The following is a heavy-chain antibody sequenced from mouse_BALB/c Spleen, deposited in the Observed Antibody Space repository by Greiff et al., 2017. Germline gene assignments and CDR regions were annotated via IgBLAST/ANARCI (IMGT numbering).Heavy chain of an antibody. CDR3: ARRAESGSMDY. CDR1: GFSLSTSGMG. D-gene: IGHD3-1*01. CDR2: IYWDDDK. V-gene: IGHV8-12*01. Sequence: QVTLKVSGPGILQPSQTLSLTCSFSGFSLSTSGMGVSWIRQPSGKGLEWLAHIYWDDDKRYNPSLKSRLTISKDTSRNQVFLKITSVDTADTATYYCARRAESGSMDYWGQGTSVTVSS. J-gene: IGHJ4*01.